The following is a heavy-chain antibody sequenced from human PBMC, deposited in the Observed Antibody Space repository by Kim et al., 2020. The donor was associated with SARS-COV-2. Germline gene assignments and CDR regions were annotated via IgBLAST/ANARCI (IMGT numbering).Heavy chain of an antibody. J-gene: IGHJ5*02. Sequence: SETLSLTCTVSGSTFDAHYWSWIRQPPGKGLEWIGYVYYTGNGNYNPSFKSRVAISLDTSNNQFSLRLNSVTAADTAVYYCSRENPWPNNWFDLWGQGTL. CDR3: SRENPWPNNWFDL. CDR1: GSTFDAHY. V-gene: IGHV4-59*11. CDR2: VYYTGNG.